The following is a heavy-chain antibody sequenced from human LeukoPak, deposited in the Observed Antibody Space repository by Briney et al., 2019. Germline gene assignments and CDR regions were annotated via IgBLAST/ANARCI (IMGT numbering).Heavy chain of an antibody. CDR3: AKDRRGSYTFDY. Sequence: GGSLRLSCAASGFTFIGYGMHWVRQAPGKRLEWVAFIRYDGSNKYYADSVKGRFTISRYNSKNTLYLQMNSLRAEDTAVYYCAKDRRGSYTFDYWGQGTLVTVSS. V-gene: IGHV3-30*02. J-gene: IGHJ4*02. CDR1: GFTFIGYG. CDR2: IRYDGSNK. D-gene: IGHD1-26*01.